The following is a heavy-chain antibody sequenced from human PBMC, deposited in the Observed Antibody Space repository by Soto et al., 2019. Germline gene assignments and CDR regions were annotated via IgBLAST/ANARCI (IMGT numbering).Heavy chain of an antibody. CDR3: ARESVGWFDP. V-gene: IGHV1-8*01. D-gene: IGHD1-26*01. Sequence: QVQLVQSGAEVKRPGASVNVSCKASGYAFTSYDINWVRQATGQGLEWMGWMNPNSGNTGYAQKFQGRVTITSNTSISTAYMELSSLRSEDTAVYYCARESVGWFDPWGQGTLVTVSS. CDR1: GYAFTSYD. J-gene: IGHJ5*02. CDR2: MNPNSGNT.